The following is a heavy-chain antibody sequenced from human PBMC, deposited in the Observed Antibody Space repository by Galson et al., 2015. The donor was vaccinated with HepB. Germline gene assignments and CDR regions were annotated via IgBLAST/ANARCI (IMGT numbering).Heavy chain of an antibody. CDR2: ISYDGRNQ. CDR1: GFTYSSYA. D-gene: IGHD3-22*01. CDR3: AKDTNGYSVDS. V-gene: IGHV3-30*04. J-gene: IGHJ4*02. Sequence: SLRLSCAASGFTYSSYAMHWVRQAPGKGLEWVAVISYDGRNQYYADSVKGRFTIFRDNSKNSLYLQMNNLRSDDTAIYYCAKDTNGYSVDSWGQGTLVIVS.